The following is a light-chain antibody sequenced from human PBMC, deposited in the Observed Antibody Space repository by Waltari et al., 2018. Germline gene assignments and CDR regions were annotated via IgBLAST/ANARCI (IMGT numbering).Light chain of an antibody. CDR3: ATWDGSLTAWV. J-gene: IGLJ3*02. CDR2: RNN. V-gene: IGLV1-47*01. Sequence: QSVLTQPPSATGTPGQRVTISCSGSTSNIGRIYVYWYQQFPGTAPKRLVYRNNERSCGVPDRITGSKCGTSASLAISGLRSEDEADYYCATWDGSLTAWVFGGGTKVTVL. CDR1: TSNIGRIY.